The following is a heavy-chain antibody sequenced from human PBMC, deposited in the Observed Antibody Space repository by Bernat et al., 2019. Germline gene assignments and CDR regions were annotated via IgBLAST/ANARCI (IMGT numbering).Heavy chain of an antibody. J-gene: IGHJ2*01. CDR2: ISVSGGST. V-gene: IGHV3-23*01. D-gene: IGHD2-21*02. CDR3: AKDDCAGDCHYWYFDL. Sequence: EVQLLESGGGLVQPGGSLRLSCAASGFTFTSYAMNWVRQAPGKGLEWVSAISVSGGSTYYADSVKGRFTMSRDNSKNTLYLQMNSLRAEDTAVYYCAKDDCAGDCHYWYFDLWGRGTLVTVSS. CDR1: GFTFTSYA.